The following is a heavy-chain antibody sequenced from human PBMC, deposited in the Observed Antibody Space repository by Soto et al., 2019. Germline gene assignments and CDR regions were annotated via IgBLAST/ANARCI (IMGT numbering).Heavy chain of an antibody. CDR3: ARAPALGARYYYGMGV. Sequence: QVQLVQSGAEVKKPGASVKVSCKASGYTFTSYGISWVRQAPGQGLEWMGWISAYNGNTNYAQKLQGRVTMTTDTSTSTAYQELRSLRSDDTAVDYCARAPALGARYYYGMGVWGQGNPVTVSS. V-gene: IGHV1-18*04. CDR2: ISAYNGNT. J-gene: IGHJ6*01. CDR1: GYTFTSYG. D-gene: IGHD6-6*01.